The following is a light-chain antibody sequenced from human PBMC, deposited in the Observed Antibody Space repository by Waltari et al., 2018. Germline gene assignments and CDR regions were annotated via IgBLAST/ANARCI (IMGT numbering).Light chain of an antibody. CDR2: VAS. CDR3: QQYNNWPIT. Sequence: EIVMTQSPATLSVSPGERATLSCRASQSVSSYLAWYQQKPGQAPRLLIYVASTRATGIPARFSGSGSGTEFTLTISSLQSEDFAVYYCQQYNNWPITFGQGTRLEIK. J-gene: IGKJ5*01. V-gene: IGKV3-15*01. CDR1: QSVSSY.